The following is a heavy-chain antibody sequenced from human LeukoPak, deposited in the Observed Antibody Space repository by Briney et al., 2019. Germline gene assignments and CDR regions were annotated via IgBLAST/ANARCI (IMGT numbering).Heavy chain of an antibody. D-gene: IGHD5-18*01. CDR1: GGSFSGYY. J-gene: IGHJ4*02. V-gene: IGHV4-34*01. CDR3: AVRQLWLLSVIH. CDR2: IYYSGST. Sequence: SETLSLTCAVYGGSFSGYYWSWIRQPPGKGLEWIGSIYYSGSTYYNPSLKSRVTISVDTSKNQFSLKLSSVTAADTAVYYCAVRQLWLLSVIHWGQGTLVTVSS.